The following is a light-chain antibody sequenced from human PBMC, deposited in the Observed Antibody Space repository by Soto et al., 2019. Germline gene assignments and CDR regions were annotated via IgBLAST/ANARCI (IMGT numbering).Light chain of an antibody. J-gene: IGLJ2*01. CDR2: DVS. V-gene: IGLV2-11*01. CDR3: CSYAGNYIVV. Sequence: QSVLTQPRSVSGSPGQSVTISCTGTNSDISDYNSVSWYQQYPGKAPKLMVYDVSKRPSGVPDRFSGSKSGSTASLTISGLQAEDEADYYCCSYAGNYIVVFGGGTKLTVL. CDR1: NSDISDYNS.